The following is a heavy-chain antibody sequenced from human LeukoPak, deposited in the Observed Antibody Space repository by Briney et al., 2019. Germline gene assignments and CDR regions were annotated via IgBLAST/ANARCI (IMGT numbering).Heavy chain of an antibody. CDR3: ARGKYYDSSGVAGFDWFDP. J-gene: IGHJ5*02. CDR2: TSSTGGRP. Sequence: GGSLRLSCAASGFTFSTFAMHWVRQAPGKVLEYVSATSSTGGRPYYANSVKGRFTISRDNSKNTLYLKMGSLRAEDMAVYYCARGKYYDSSGVAGFDWFDPWGQGTLVTVSS. V-gene: IGHV3-64*01. D-gene: IGHD3-22*01. CDR1: GFTFSTFA.